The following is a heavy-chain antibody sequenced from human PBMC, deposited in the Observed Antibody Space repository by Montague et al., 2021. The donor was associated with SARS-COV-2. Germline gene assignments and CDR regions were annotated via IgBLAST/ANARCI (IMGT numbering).Heavy chain of an antibody. J-gene: IGHJ5*02. CDR2: IYYSGST. D-gene: IGHD3-22*01. V-gene: IGHV4-30-4*08. CDR3: ARFPYYYDNWFDP. Sequence: TLSLTCTVSGGSISSSSYYWGWIRQPPGKGLEWIGYIYYSGSTYYNPSLKSRVTISVDTSKNQFSLKLSSVTVADTAVYYCARFPYYYDNWFDPWGQGTLVTVSS. CDR1: GGSISSSSYY.